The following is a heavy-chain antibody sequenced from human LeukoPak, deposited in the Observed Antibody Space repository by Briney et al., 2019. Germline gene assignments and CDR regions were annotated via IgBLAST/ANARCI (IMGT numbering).Heavy chain of an antibody. Sequence: SETLSLTCTVSGGSISSYYWSWSWQPAGKGLEWIGRVYTNGNTNYNPSFKSRVTMSVDTSKNQFSLKLSSVTAADTAVYCCARGDSSGSFDYWGQGTLVTVSS. J-gene: IGHJ4*02. CDR3: ARGDSSGSFDY. CDR1: GGSISSYY. D-gene: IGHD3-22*01. V-gene: IGHV4-4*07. CDR2: VYTNGNT.